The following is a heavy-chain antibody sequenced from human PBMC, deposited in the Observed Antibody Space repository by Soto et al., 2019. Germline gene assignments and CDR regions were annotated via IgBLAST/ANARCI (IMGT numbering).Heavy chain of an antibody. Sequence: DSVQVSCKASGYTFTSYGISWVRQAPGQGLEWMGWISAYNGNTNYAQKLQGRVTMTTDTSTSTAYMELRSLRSDDTAVYYCARVIVSRTSCRNNSSDLWGQGSLGTGAS. J-gene: IGHJ5*02. CDR1: GYTFTSYG. CDR3: ARVIVSRTSCRNNSSDL. V-gene: IGHV1-18*01. D-gene: IGHD2-2*01. CDR2: ISAYNGNT.